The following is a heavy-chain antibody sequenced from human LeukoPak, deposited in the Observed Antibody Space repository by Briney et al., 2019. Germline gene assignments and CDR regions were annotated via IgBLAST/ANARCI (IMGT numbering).Heavy chain of an antibody. CDR2: ISSSSTTI. CDR1: GFTFSSYS. J-gene: IGHJ3*01. V-gene: IGHV3-48*01. CDR3: ARDHHRRLYDSQARDTFDF. Sequence: PGGSLRLSCAASGFTFSSYSMNWVRQAPGKGLEWVSYISSSSTTIYYADSVKGRFTISRDNAKNSLYLQMNSLRAEDTAVYYCARDHHRRLYDSQARDTFDFWGQGTIVTVSS. D-gene: IGHD3-22*01.